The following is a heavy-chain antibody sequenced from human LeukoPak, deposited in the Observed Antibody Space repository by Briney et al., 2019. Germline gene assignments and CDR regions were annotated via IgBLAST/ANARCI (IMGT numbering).Heavy chain of an antibody. CDR2: FSYTGYN. CDR3: AKGGSYDVFDY. CDR1: DGSITTYY. Sequence: SETLSLTCTVSDGSITTYYWTWLRQPPGKGLEWIGHFSYTGYNKYHPSLKSRVTISVDTSKNQFSLKLSSVTAADTAVYYCAKGGSYDVFDYWGQGTLVTVSS. V-gene: IGHV4-59*01. D-gene: IGHD1-26*01. J-gene: IGHJ4*02.